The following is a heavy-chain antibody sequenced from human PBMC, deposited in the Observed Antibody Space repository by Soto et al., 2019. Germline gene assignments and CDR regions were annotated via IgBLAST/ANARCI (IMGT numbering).Heavy chain of an antibody. CDR2: IYDNGGA. V-gene: IGHV4-31*03. J-gene: IGHJ4*02. CDR1: GDSISSGGYY. Sequence: QVQLQESGPGLVKPSRTLSLTCTVSGDSISSGGYYWSWIRQHPGKGLEWIGYIYDNGGAYYSPSLKGRVVISVDRSENQFSLRLSSVTAADTAVYYCARVKGGTTRRAFDSWGQGTLVTVSS. D-gene: IGHD1-7*01. CDR3: ARVKGGTTRRAFDS.